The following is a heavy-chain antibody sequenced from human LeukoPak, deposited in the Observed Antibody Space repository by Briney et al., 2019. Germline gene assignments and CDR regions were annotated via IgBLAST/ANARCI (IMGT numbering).Heavy chain of an antibody. CDR1: GGTFSSYT. J-gene: IGHJ5*02. V-gene: IGHV1-69*02. Sequence: SVKVSCKASGGTFSSYTISWVRQAPGQGLEWMGRIIPILGIANYAQKFQGRVTITADKSTSTAYMELSSLRSEDTAVYYWARGITIFGVVPAWGQGTLVTVSS. D-gene: IGHD3-3*01. CDR3: ARGITIFGVVPA. CDR2: IIPILGIA.